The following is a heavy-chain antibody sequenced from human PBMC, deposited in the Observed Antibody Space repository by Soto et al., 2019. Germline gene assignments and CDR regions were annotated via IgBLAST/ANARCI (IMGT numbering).Heavy chain of an antibody. D-gene: IGHD1-26*01. Sequence: QVQLHESGPGLVKPSATLSLTCNVSGDSVGRFYWSWIRQSAEKGLEWIGRMYSTVGTAYNPALKGRITISLDRSNNHVSLEMKSVTAADTAVYFCARDLSGTGLDIWGRGTRVTVSS. CDR2: MYSTVGT. CDR1: GDSVGRFY. J-gene: IGHJ6*02. V-gene: IGHV4-4*07. CDR3: ARDLSGTGLDI.